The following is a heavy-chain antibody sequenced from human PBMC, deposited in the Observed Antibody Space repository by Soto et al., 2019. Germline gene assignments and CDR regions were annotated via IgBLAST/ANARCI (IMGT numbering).Heavy chain of an antibody. V-gene: IGHV3-66*01. Sequence: PGGSLRLSCVASGLTVSANYMSWVRQAPGKGLEWVSVIYSGGSTYYADSVKGSFTVSRDNSKNTLYLQMNSLRAEDTAVYYCARDAVGYCSGGSCSDAFDMWGQGTMVTVSS. CDR1: GLTVSANY. CDR3: ARDAVGYCSGGSCSDAFDM. J-gene: IGHJ3*02. D-gene: IGHD2-15*01. CDR2: IYSGGST.